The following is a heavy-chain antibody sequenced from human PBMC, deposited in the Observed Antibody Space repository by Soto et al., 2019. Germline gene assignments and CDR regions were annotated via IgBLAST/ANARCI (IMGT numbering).Heavy chain of an antibody. D-gene: IGHD3-3*01. CDR1: GVTFSSYA. CDR3: ARDPGVVIDAFDI. Sequence: SVKVSCKASGVTFSSYAISWVRQAPGQGLEWMGGIIPIFGTANYAQKFQGRVTITADESTSTAYMELSSLRSEDTAVYYCARDPGVVIDAFDIWGQGTMVTVSS. CDR2: IIPIFGTA. V-gene: IGHV1-69*13. J-gene: IGHJ3*02.